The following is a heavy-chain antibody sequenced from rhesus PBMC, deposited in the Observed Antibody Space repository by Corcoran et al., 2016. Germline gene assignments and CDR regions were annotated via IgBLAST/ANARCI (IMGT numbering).Heavy chain of an antibody. D-gene: IGHD1-26*01. CDR2: ISGSGGST. CDR3: ARTNWNYYFDY. V-gene: IGHV4-173*01. Sequence: QLQLQESGPGLVKPSETLSLTCAVSGGSISSNYWSWIRQPPGKGLEWIGRISGSGGSTDYNPTLKSRVTNSTDTAKDQCCLKLGSVTAADTAVYYCARTNWNYYFDYWGQGVLVTVSS. J-gene: IGHJ4*01. CDR1: GGSISSNY.